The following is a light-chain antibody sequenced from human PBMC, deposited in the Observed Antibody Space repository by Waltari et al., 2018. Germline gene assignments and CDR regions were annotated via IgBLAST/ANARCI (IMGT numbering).Light chain of an antibody. V-gene: IGKV4-1*01. CDR3: QQYYTTPVT. J-gene: IGKJ3*01. Sequence: DIVMTQSPDSLAVSLGERATINCKSSQSVLYSSNNKNYLACYQQTPGQPPKLLIYWASTRESGVPDRFSGSGSGTDFTLTISSLQAEDVAVYYCQQYYTTPVTFGPGTKVDIK. CDR2: WAS. CDR1: QSVLYSSNNKNY.